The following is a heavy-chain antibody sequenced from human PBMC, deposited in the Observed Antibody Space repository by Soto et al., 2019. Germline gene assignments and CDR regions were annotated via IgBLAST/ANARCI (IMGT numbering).Heavy chain of an antibody. CDR1: GFTFSSYG. CDR2: IWYDGSNK. Sequence: GGSLRLSCAASGFTFSSYGMHWVRQAPGKGLEWVAVIWYDGSNKYYADSVKGRITVSRDDSKNMAFLEMNSLKTEDTAVYYCARQGVALELDFWGQGTLVTSPQ. V-gene: IGHV3-33*01. D-gene: IGHD2-21*01. CDR3: ARQGVALELDF. J-gene: IGHJ4*02.